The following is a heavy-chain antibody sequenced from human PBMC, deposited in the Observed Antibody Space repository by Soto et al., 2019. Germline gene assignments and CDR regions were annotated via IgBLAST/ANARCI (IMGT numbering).Heavy chain of an antibody. J-gene: IGHJ6*03. CDR1: GGSISSDY. CDR3: ARVGCSGGTCHPVAYYYYMDV. D-gene: IGHD2-15*01. CDR2: IYYSGST. Sequence: SETLSLTCTVSGGSISSDYWSWIRQPPGKGLEWIGYIYYSGSTTYNPSLKSRITISVDTSKNQFSLKLSSVTAADTAVYYCARVGCSGGTCHPVAYYYYMDVWGKGTTVTVSS. V-gene: IGHV4-59*01.